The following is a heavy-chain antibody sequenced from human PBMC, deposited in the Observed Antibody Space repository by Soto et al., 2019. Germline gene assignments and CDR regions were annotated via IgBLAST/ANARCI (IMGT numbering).Heavy chain of an antibody. V-gene: IGHV1-18*01. CDR2: ISAYNGNT. CDR3: ARDRGAYGMDV. CDR1: GYTFTSYG. Sequence: QVQLVQSGAEVKKPGASVKVSCKASGYTFTSYGISWVRQAPGQGLEWMGWISAYNGNTNYAQKLQGRVTMTTDTSTSTACRELRSLRSDDTAVYDCARDRGAYGMDVWGQGTTVTVSS. J-gene: IGHJ6*02.